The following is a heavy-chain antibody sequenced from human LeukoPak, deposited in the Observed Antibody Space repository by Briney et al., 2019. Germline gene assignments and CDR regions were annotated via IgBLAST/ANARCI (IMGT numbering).Heavy chain of an antibody. D-gene: IGHD1-26*01. CDR2: ISISDGST. J-gene: IGHJ4*02. CDR1: GFIFSNYA. V-gene: IGHV3-23*01. Sequence: GGSLRLSCAASGFIFSNYAISRVRQAPGKGLEWVSVISISDGSTYYADSVTGRFTISRDNSKNTVYLQMNSLRAEDTAVYYCAKDLYRNVFDYWGQGTLVTVSS. CDR3: AKDLYRNVFDY.